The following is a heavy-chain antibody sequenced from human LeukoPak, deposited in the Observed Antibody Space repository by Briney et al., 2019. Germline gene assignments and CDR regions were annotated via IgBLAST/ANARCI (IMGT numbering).Heavy chain of an antibody. CDR1: GFTFSTYA. Sequence: GGSLRLSCAASGFTFSTYAMSWVRQAPGKGLEWVSGLSRSGFNTYYADSVKGRFTISRDNSDNTLYLQMNSLRAEDTAVYYCAKSTYDNYGMDVWGQGTTVTVSS. D-gene: IGHD3-22*01. CDR3: AKSTYDNYGMDV. V-gene: IGHV3-23*01. J-gene: IGHJ6*02. CDR2: LSRSGFNT.